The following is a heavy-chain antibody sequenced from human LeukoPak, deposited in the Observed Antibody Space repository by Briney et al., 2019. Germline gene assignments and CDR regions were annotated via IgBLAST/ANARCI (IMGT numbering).Heavy chain of an antibody. Sequence: GGSLRLSWAAPGFPFSTYAISWVGQAPGKGLEWASPISGSGGSTYYADSVKGRFTISRDNSKNTLYLQMNSLRAEDTAVYYCATNPHYYDSSGPFHWGQGTLVTVSS. CDR2: ISGSGGST. CDR1: GFPFSTYA. CDR3: ATNPHYYDSSGPFH. V-gene: IGHV3-23*01. J-gene: IGHJ4*02. D-gene: IGHD3-22*01.